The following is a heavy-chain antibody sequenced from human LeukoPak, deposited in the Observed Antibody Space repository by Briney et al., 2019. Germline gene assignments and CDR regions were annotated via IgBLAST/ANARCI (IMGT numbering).Heavy chain of an antibody. CDR3: ARGGMTTVVTPLFDY. D-gene: IGHD4-23*01. CDR1: GYSFTSYW. CDR2: IYPGDSDT. Sequence: GESLKISCKGSGYSFTSYWIGWVRQMPGKGLEWMGIIYPGDSDTRYSPSFQGQVTISADKSISTAYLQWSSLKASDTAMYYCARGGMTTVVTPLFDYWGQGTLVTVSS. J-gene: IGHJ4*02. V-gene: IGHV5-51*01.